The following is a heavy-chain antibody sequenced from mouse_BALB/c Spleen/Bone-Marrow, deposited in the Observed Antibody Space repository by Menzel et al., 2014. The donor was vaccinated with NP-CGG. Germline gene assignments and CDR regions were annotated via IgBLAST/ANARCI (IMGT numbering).Heavy chain of an antibody. J-gene: IGHJ4*01. CDR2: SRNKANDYTT. CDR3: ARDTGNRVMDY. D-gene: IGHD1-1*01. V-gene: IGHV7-1*02. Sequence: EVNLVESGGGLVQPGGSLRLSCATSGFTFSDFYMEWVRQPPGKRLEWIAGSRNKANDYTTEYSASVKGRFIVSRDTSQSILYLQMNGLRAEDTAIYYCARDTGNRVMDYWGQGTSVTVSS. CDR1: GFTFSDFY.